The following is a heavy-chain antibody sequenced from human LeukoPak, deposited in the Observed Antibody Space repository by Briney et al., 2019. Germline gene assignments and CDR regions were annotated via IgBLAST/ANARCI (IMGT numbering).Heavy chain of an antibody. Sequence: PGGSLSLSCVASGFTFSNYAMNWVRQAPGRGLEWVSGFSGSGGTTYYADSVKGRFTISRDNSKNTLYLQMNSLRVEDTAVYYCANGNRCTSPNCLGYNYFYMDVWGKGTTVTVSS. J-gene: IGHJ6*03. CDR1: GFTFSNYA. CDR3: ANGNRCTSPNCLGYNYFYMDV. CDR2: FSGSGGTT. V-gene: IGHV3-23*01. D-gene: IGHD2-8*01.